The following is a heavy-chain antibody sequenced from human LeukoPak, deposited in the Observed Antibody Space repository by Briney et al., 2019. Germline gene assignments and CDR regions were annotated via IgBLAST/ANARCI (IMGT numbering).Heavy chain of an antibody. D-gene: IGHD6-19*01. CDR3: ARHKYSSGWGGFDV. V-gene: IGHV3-33*01. CDR2: IWYDGSNK. J-gene: IGHJ6*02. CDR1: GFTFSSYG. Sequence: GGSLRLSCAASGFTFSSYGMHWVRQAPGKGLEWVAVIWYDGSNKYYADSVKGRFTISRDNAKNSLYLQMNSLRAEDTAVYYCARHKYSSGWGGFDVWGQGTTVTVSS.